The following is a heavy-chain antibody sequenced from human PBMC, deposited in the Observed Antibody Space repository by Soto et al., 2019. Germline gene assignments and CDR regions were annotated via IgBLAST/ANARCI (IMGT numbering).Heavy chain of an antibody. V-gene: IGHV3-23*01. J-gene: IGHJ6*02. D-gene: IGHD3-16*01. CDR2: ISGSGGST. CDR1: GFTFSSYA. CDR3: AKRYDYVWGSFDYYYGMDV. Sequence: PGGSLRLSCAASGFTFSSYAMSWVRQAPGKGLEWVSAISGSGGSTYYADSVKGRFTISRDNSKNTLYLQMNSLRAEDTAVYYCAKRYDYVWGSFDYYYGMDVWGQGTTVTVSS.